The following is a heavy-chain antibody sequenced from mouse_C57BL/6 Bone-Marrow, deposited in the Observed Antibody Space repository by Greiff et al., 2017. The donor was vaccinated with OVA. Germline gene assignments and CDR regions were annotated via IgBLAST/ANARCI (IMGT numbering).Heavy chain of an antibody. Sequence: EVQLQESGGGLVQPGGSLKLSCAASGFTFSDYYMYWVRQTPEKRLEWVAYISNGGGSTYYPDTVKGRFTISRDNAKNTLYLQMSRLKSEDTAMYYCARLFYWGQGTSVTVSS. CDR1: GFTFSDYY. CDR2: ISNGGGST. J-gene: IGHJ4*01. V-gene: IGHV5-12*01. CDR3: ARLFY.